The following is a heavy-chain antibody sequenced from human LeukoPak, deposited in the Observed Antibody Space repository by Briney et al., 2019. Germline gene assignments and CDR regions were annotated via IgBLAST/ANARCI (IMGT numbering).Heavy chain of an antibody. CDR1: GFTFSSYG. Sequence: QPGGSLRLSCAASGFTFSSYGMHWVRQAPGKGLEWVAVIWYDGSNKYYADSVKGRFTISRDNSKNTLYLQMNSLRAEDTAVYYCARDSVVSNWNKGSGDYWGQGTLVTVSS. J-gene: IGHJ4*02. V-gene: IGHV3-33*08. CDR2: IWYDGSNK. CDR3: ARDSVVSNWNKGSGDY. D-gene: IGHD1/OR15-1a*01.